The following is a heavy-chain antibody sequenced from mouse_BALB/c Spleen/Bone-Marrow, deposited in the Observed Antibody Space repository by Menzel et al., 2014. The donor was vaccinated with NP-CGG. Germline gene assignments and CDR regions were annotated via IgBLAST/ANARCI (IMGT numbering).Heavy chain of an antibody. CDR1: GFNIKDTY. V-gene: IGHV14-3*02. CDR2: IDPANGNT. Sequence: EVQLVESGAELVKPGASVKLSCTASGFNIKDTYMHWVKQRPEQGLEWIGRIDPANGNTKYDPKFQGKATITADTSSNTAYLQLSSLTSEDTAVYYCARERDYDYAYAMDYWGQGTSVTVSS. D-gene: IGHD2-4*01. CDR3: ARERDYDYAYAMDY. J-gene: IGHJ4*01.